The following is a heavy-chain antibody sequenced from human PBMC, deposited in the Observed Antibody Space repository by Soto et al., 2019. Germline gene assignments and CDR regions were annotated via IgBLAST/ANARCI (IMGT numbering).Heavy chain of an antibody. J-gene: IGHJ6*02. Sequence: KPSETLSLTCAVSGGSISSGGYSWSWIRQPPGKGLEWIGYIYHSGSTYYNPSLKSRVTISVDTSKNQFSLKLSSVTAADTAVYYCARWTKWEPPYYGMDVWGQGTTVTVSS. CDR1: GGSISSGGYS. CDR3: ARWTKWEPPYYGMDV. V-gene: IGHV4-30-2*05. CDR2: IYHSGST. D-gene: IGHD1-26*01.